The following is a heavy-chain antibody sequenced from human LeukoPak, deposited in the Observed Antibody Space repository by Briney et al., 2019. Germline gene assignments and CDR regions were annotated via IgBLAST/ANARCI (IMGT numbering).Heavy chain of an antibody. CDR3: AREESVAATFFDY. J-gene: IGHJ4*02. V-gene: IGHV3-7*04. CDR2: IKQDGSEK. Sequence: GGSLRLSCAASGFTFSSYWMSWVRQAPGKGLEWVANIKQDGSEKYYVDSVKGRFTISRDNAKNSLYLQMNSRRAEDTAVYYCAREESVAATFFDYWGQGTLVTVSS. CDR1: GFTFSSYW. D-gene: IGHD2-15*01.